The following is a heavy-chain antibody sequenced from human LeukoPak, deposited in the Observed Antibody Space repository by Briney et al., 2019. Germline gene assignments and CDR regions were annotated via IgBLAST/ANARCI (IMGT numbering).Heavy chain of an antibody. J-gene: IGHJ3*02. CDR3: ATTKKNWNDVGDAFDI. Sequence: ASVKVSCKTSGYMFTTYYPHWVRQAPGQGLEWMGWINPHSGGTNYAQKFQGRVTMTRDTSISTVYMELSSLRSDDTAVYYCATTKKNWNDVGDAFDIWGQGTMVTVSS. V-gene: IGHV1-2*02. CDR2: INPHSGGT. CDR1: GYMFTTYY. D-gene: IGHD1-1*01.